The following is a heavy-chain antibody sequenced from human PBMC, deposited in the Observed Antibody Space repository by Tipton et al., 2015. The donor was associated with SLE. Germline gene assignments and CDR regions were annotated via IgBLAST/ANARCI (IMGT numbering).Heavy chain of an antibody. CDR3: TRVATAMGYYYYMDV. CDR2: IYTSVST. CDR1: GGSISSYY. Sequence: TLSLTCTVSGGSISSYYWCWILHPPGKGLEWIGYIYTSVSTNYNPPLKSRVTISVDTSKNQFSLKLSSVTAADTDVYYCTRVATAMGYYYYMDVWGKGTTVTVSS. D-gene: IGHD5-18*01. V-gene: IGHV4-4*08. J-gene: IGHJ6*03.